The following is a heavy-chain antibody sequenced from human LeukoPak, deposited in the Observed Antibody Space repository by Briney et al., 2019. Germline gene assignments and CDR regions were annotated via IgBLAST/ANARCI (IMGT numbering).Heavy chain of an antibody. CDR1: GGSFSGYY. J-gene: IGHJ1*01. CDR3: ASRPSLQH. Sequence: PSETLSLTCAVYGGSFSGYYWSWIRQPPGKGLEWIGEINHSGSTNYNPSLKSRVTISVDTSKNQFSLKLSSVTAADTAVYYCASRPSLQHWGQGTLVTVSS. CDR2: INHSGST. V-gene: IGHV4-34*01.